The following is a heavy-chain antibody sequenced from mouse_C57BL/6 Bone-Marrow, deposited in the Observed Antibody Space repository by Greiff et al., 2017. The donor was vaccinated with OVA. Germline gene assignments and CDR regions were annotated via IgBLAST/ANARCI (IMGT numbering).Heavy chain of an antibody. Sequence: EVQGVESGGGLVKPGGSLKLSCAASGFTFSDYGMHWVRQAPEKGLEWVAYISSGSSTIYYADTVKGRFTISRDNAKNTLFLQMTSLRSEDTAMYYCARGYYGSSYGYYAMDYWGQGTSVTVSS. V-gene: IGHV5-17*01. CDR3: ARGYYGSSYGYYAMDY. D-gene: IGHD1-1*01. J-gene: IGHJ4*01. CDR2: ISSGSSTI. CDR1: GFTFSDYG.